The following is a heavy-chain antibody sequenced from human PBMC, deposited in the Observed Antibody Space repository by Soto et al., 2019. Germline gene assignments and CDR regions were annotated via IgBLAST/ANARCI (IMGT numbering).Heavy chain of an antibody. D-gene: IGHD2-2*01. J-gene: IGHJ3*01. CDR2: IYWDDDT. CDR3: AHAYGGTSWPNGAFDV. Sequence: QITLKESGPTLVKPTQTLTLTCILSGFSFSADGVGVGWIRQPPGKALEWLELIYWDDDTRYSPSLKSRLTNTKDPSKNQVVRTMTNMDPVDTATYYCAHAYGGTSWPNGAFDVWGQGTVVTVSS. CDR1: GFSFSADGVG. V-gene: IGHV2-5*02.